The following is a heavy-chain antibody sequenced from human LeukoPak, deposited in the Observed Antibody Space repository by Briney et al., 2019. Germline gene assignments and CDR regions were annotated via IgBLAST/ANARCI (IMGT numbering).Heavy chain of an antibody. D-gene: IGHD6-19*01. CDR2: SSWDCGST. V-gene: IGHV3-43D*04. J-gene: IGHJ4*02. CDR1: AFSFDDYG. Sequence: GGCLSPSCAPYAFSFDDYGMRWVRHAPGKGLEWVSFSSWDCGSTYYADSMKCRFTIARDNSKNSLYLQMNSLRAEDTAWYGCAKDIMEAVAGGYLFDYWGQGTLVTVSS. CDR3: AKDIMEAVAGGYLFDY.